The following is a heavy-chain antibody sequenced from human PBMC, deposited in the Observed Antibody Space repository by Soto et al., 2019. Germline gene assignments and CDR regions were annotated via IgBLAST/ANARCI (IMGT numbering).Heavy chain of an antibody. J-gene: IGHJ6*02. CDR1: GGSVSSGSYY. CDR3: ARVGSGGVVVPAANYYYYYGMDV. CDR2: IYTSGST. V-gene: IGHV4-61*01. D-gene: IGHD2-2*01. Sequence: SETLSLTCTVSGGSVSSGSYYWSWIRQPPGKGLEWIGRIYTSGSTNYNPSLKSRVTMSVDTSKNQFSLKLSSVTAADTAVYYCARVGSGGVVVPAANYYYYYGMDVWGQGTTVTVSS.